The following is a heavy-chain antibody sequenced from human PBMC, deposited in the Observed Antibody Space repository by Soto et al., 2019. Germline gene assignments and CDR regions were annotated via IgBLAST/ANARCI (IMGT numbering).Heavy chain of an antibody. V-gene: IGHV4-39*01. CDR2: IYYSGST. CDR1: GGSISSSSYY. CDR3: ARLPWEPPALFDY. J-gene: IGHJ4*02. D-gene: IGHD1-26*01. Sequence: SETLSLTCTASGGSISSSSYYWGWIRQPPGKGLEWIGSIYYSGSTYYNPSLKSRVTISVDTSKNQFSLKLSSVTAADTAVYYCARLPWEPPALFDYWGQGTLVTVSS.